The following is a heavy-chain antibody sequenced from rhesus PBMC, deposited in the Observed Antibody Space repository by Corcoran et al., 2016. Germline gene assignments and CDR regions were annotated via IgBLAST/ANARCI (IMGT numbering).Heavy chain of an antibody. Sequence: QVQLQESGPGLVKPSETLSLTCAFSGGSVSSSNWWSWIRQPPGKGLEWIGDLSGSSGSTYCNPSPKSRVTISTDTSKNQFSRKLSSVTAADTAVYYCARDQPRYYFDYWGQGVLVTVSS. J-gene: IGHJ4*01. CDR3: ARDQPRYYFDY. CDR1: GGSVSSSNW. V-gene: IGHV4-65*01. CDR2: LSGSSGST.